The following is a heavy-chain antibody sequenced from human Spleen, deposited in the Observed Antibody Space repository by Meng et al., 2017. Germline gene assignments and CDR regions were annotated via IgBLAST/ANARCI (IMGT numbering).Heavy chain of an antibody. CDR1: GGSISSYY. CDR2: IYYRGST. CDR3: ARFESYYDSRELDY. V-gene: IGHV4-59*08. J-gene: IGHJ4*02. Sequence: QLQLQESGSGLVKPSQTLSLTCTVSGGSISSYYWSWIRQPPGRGLEWIGYIYYRGSTNYNPSLKSRVTISVDTSKNQFSLKLTSVTAADTAVYYCARFESYYDSRELDYWGQGTLVTVSS. D-gene: IGHD3-22*01.